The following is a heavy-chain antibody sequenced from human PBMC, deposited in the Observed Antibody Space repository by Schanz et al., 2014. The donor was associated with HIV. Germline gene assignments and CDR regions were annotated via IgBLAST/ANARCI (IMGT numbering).Heavy chain of an antibody. CDR2: MIPSFRLR. D-gene: IGHD3-3*02. CDR3: AKSPIFGDVIFYGMDV. J-gene: IGHJ6*02. V-gene: IGHV1-69*01. CDR1: GGTFSSYA. Sequence: QVQLVQSGAEVKKPGSSVKVSCKASGGTFSSYAISWVRQAPGQGLEWMGGMIPSFRLRTYAQKFQGRVTIAADESASTAYMELNSLRSDATAVYYCAKSPIFGDVIFYGMDVWGQGTTVTVSS.